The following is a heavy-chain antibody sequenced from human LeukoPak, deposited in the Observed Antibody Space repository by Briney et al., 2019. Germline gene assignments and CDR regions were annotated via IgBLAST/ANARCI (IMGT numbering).Heavy chain of an antibody. J-gene: IGHJ5*02. Sequence: SETLSLTCTVSGGSMSSTSYYWGWIRQPPGKGLEWIGSLYYSGNTYYNPSLKSRVTISLDTSKKQFSLKLTSVTAADTAVYYCARGLTSRWFDPWGQGTLVTVSS. CDR3: ARGLTSRWFDP. CDR2: LYYSGNT. CDR1: GGSMSSTSYY. D-gene: IGHD3-3*01. V-gene: IGHV4-39*07.